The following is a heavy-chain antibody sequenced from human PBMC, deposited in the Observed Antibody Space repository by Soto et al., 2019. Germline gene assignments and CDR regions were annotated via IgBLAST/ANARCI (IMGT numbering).Heavy chain of an antibody. V-gene: IGHV2-5*01. CDR2: IYWNDDK. CDR3: AHSRRSEGTVTTGFDY. J-gene: IGHJ4*02. CDR1: GFSLTTSGVG. D-gene: IGHD4-17*01. Sequence: QITLKESGPTLVNPTQTLTLTSTFSGFSLTTSGVGVGWIRQPPGKALEWLALIYWNDDKPHSPSLKSRLTITKDTSKNQVVLTMTNMDPVNTATYYCAHSRRSEGTVTTGFDYWGQGILVTVSS.